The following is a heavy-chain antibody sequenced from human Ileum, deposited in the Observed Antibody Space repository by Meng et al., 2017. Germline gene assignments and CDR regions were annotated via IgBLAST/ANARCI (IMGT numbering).Heavy chain of an antibody. D-gene: IGHD4-17*01. V-gene: IGHV4-39*01. CDR2: IYYGGST. Sequence: QLRLQESGPGLVKPSETLSLTCSVSSGSFTNNNYYWVWIRRPPGKGLEWIGSIYYGGSTYYNPSLKSRVTISVDTSTNQFYLKLISVTAADTAVYYCARRAHYGDPPRWGQGTLVTVSS. CDR3: ARRAHYGDPPR. CDR1: SGSFTNNNYY. J-gene: IGHJ4*02.